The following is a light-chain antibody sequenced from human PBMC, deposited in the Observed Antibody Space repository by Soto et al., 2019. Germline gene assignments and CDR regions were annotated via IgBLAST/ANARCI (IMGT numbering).Light chain of an antibody. CDR2: GAS. CDR3: QHYDNSPPSVT. V-gene: IGKV3-20*01. Sequence: EIVLTQSPGTLSLSPGERASLSCRASQSVSSSYLAWYQQKPGQPPRLLIYGASRRATGIPDRFSGSGSGTDFILTISRLEPEDFAVYYCQHYDNSPPSVTFGPGTKVDIK. J-gene: IGKJ3*01. CDR1: QSVSSSY.